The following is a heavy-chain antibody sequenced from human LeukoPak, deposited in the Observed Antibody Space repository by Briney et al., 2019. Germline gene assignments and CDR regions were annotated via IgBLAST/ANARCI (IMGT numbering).Heavy chain of an antibody. CDR1: GFAVSNVY. Sequence: GGSLRLSCAASGFAVSNVYMTWVRQAPGKGLEWASVIYSADYIYYADSVKGRFTISRDTSKNTVYLQMNSLRAEDTAMYYCTKDRRSGWGHAFDIWGRGTMVTVS. CDR2: IYSADYI. J-gene: IGHJ3*02. V-gene: IGHV3-53*01. D-gene: IGHD6-19*01. CDR3: TKDRRSGWGHAFDI.